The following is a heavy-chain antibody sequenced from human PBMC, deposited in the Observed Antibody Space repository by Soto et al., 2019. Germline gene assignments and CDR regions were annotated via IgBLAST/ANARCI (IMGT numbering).Heavy chain of an antibody. D-gene: IGHD2-2*01. Sequence: QVQLVQSGAEVKKPGSSVKVSCKASGGTFSSYAISWVRQAPGQGLEWMGGIIPIFGTANYAQKFQGRVTITADESTSTAYMELSSLRSEDTAVYYCARGYCSSTSCRGGTYYFDYWGQGTLVTVSS. J-gene: IGHJ4*02. CDR2: IIPIFGTA. CDR3: ARGYCSSTSCRGGTYYFDY. CDR1: GGTFSSYA. V-gene: IGHV1-69*01.